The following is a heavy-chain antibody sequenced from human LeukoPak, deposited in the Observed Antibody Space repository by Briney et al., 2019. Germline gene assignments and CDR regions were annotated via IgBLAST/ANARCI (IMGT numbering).Heavy chain of an antibody. D-gene: IGHD2-2*01. CDR3: TSGCSSTSCSPFDY. V-gene: IGHV4-4*07. Sequence: SETLSLTCTVSGGSISSDYWSWLGQPGGKGVEGIGRIYTSGSTNYNPSLKSRVTMSVDTSKNQFSLKLSSVTAADTAVYYCTSGCSSTSCSPFDYWGQGTLVTVSS. J-gene: IGHJ4*02. CDR2: IYTSGST. CDR1: GGSISSDY.